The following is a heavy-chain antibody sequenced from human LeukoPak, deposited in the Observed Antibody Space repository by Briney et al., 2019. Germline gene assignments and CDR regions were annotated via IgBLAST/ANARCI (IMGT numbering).Heavy chain of an antibody. CDR2: ISAYNGNT. CDR1: GYTFTSYG. J-gene: IGHJ4*02. CDR3: ARAGRWFGELFVDY. Sequence: ASVKVSCKASGYTFTSYGISWVRQAPGQGLEWMGWISAYNGNTNYTQKLQGRVTMTTDTSTSTAYMELRSLRSDDTAVYYCARAGRWFGELFVDYWGQGTLVTVSS. D-gene: IGHD3-10*01. V-gene: IGHV1-18*01.